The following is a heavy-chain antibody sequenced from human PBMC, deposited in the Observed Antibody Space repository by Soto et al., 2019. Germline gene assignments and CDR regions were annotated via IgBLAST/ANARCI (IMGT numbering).Heavy chain of an antibody. Sequence: GASVKVSCKASGYTFTSYAMHWVRQAPGQRLEWMGWINAGNGNTKYSQKFQGRVTITRDTSASTAYMELSSLRSEDTAVYYCARGLTLIAVAGGAFDYWGQGTLVTVSS. CDR1: GYTFTSYA. CDR3: ARGLTLIAVAGGAFDY. CDR2: INAGNGNT. J-gene: IGHJ4*02. D-gene: IGHD6-19*01. V-gene: IGHV1-3*01.